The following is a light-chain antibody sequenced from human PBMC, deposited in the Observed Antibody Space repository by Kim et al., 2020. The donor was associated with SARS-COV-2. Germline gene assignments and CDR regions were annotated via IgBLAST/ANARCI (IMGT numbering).Light chain of an antibody. CDR1: RSNIGDHY. CDR2: DNN. CDR3: GTWDSSLSSVV. J-gene: IGLJ6*01. Sequence: GQKVTISCSGSRSNIGDHYITWYQHLPGTAPKLLIHDNNKRPSGIPDRLSGSKYGTSATLGITGLQTGDEGDYYCGTWDSSLSSVVFGGGTKVTVL. V-gene: IGLV1-51*01.